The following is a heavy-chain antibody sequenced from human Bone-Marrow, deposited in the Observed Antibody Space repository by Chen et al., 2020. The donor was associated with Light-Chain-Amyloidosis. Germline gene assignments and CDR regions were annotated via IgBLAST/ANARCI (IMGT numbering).Heavy chain of an antibody. J-gene: IGHJ5*02. V-gene: IGHV1-2*02. D-gene: IGHD2-2*01. CDR1: GYTFTGYS. CDR3: ALGARDLGIVVVPAGFDP. Sequence: QVQLVQSGAEVKKPGASVKVSCKASGYTFTGYSMHWVRQAPGQGLEWMGWIYPNSGGTNYAQKFQGRVTMTRDTSISTAYMELSRLRSDDTAVYYCALGARDLGIVVVPAGFDPWGQGTLVTVSS. CDR2: IYPNSGGT.